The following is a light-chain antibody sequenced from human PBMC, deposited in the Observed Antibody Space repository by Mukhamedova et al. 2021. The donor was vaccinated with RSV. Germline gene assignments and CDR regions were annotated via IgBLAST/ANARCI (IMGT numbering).Light chain of an antibody. CDR3: QQANIFPLT. Sequence: GVPSRFSGSGSGTDFTLIISSLQPEDSATYYRQQANIFPLTFGGGTKVEIK. J-gene: IGKJ4*01. V-gene: IGKV1-12*01.